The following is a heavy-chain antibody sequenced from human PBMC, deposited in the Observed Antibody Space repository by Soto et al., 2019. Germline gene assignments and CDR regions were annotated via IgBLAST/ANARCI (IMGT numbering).Heavy chain of an antibody. D-gene: IGHD1-7*01. V-gene: IGHV3-11*01. J-gene: IGHJ4*01. CDR2: ISPSGSTI. CDR3: ARGHWQPEL. CDR1: WCTSVDHD. Sequence: GGPIRVWNSVAWCTSVDHDGRRILEAPGKGLEWVSYISPSGSTIYYADSVQGRFTISRDDAKNSLCLQMNSLRAEDSAVYYCARGHWQPELRGHRTQVTVSP.